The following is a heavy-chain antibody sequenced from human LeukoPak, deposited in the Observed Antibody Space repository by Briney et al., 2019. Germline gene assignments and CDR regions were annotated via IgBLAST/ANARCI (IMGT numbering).Heavy chain of an antibody. CDR3: ARARRHETPGSSSFDY. CDR2: IYTSGST. J-gene: IGHJ4*02. D-gene: IGHD6-13*01. V-gene: IGHV4-61*02. Sequence: PSQTLSLTCTVSGGSISSGSYYWSWIRQPAGKGLEWIGRIYTSGSTNYNPSLKSRVTISVDTSKNQFSLKLSSVTAADTAVYYCARARRHETPGSSSFDYWGQGTLVTVSS. CDR1: GGSISSGSYY.